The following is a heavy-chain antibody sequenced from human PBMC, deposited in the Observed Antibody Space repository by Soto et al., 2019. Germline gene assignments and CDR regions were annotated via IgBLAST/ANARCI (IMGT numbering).Heavy chain of an antibody. CDR2: INSDGSST. V-gene: IGHV3-74*01. CDR3: ARGARGYSGYGDYYYYMDV. CDR1: GFTFSSYW. D-gene: IGHD5-12*01. J-gene: IGHJ6*03. Sequence: PGGSLRLSCAASGFTFSSYWMHWVRQAPGKGLVWVSRINSDGSSTSYADSVKGRFTISRDNAKNTLYLQMNSLRAEDTAVYYCARGARGYSGYGDYYYYMDVWGKGTTVTVSS.